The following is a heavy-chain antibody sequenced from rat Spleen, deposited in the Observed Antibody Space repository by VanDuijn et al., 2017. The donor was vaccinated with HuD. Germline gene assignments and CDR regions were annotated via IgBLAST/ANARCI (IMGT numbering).Heavy chain of an antibody. D-gene: IGHD1-11*01. CDR3: ARDGATEGNWFAY. Sequence: QVQLTESGPGLVQPSQTLSLTCTVSGFSLTGYSVYWVHQPSGKGLEWMGRMRYNGKKSYNSALKSRLSISRDTSKSQVFLKMNSLQTEDTGTYYCARDGATEGNWFAYWGQGTQDTVSS. J-gene: IGHJ3*01. CDR1: GFSLTGYS. CDR2: MRYNGKK. V-gene: IGHV2-8*01.